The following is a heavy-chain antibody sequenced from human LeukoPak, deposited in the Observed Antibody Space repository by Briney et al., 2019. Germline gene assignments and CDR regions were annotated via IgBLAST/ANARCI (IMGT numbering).Heavy chain of an antibody. D-gene: IGHD3-3*01. J-gene: IGHJ4*02. CDR3: ARTKTSREWLLYN. V-gene: IGHV3-30*03. Sequence: PGGSLRLSCAASGFTFSSYGMHWVRQAPGKGLEWVAVISYDGSNKYYADSVKGRFTISRDNSKNTLYLQMNSLRAEDTAVYYCARTKTSREWLLYNWGQGTLVTVSS. CDR2: ISYDGSNK. CDR1: GFTFSSYG.